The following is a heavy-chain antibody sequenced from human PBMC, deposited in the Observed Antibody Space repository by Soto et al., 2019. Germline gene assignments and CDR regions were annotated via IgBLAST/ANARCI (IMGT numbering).Heavy chain of an antibody. D-gene: IGHD1-7*01. J-gene: IGHJ4*02. CDR2: ISKSFSEGNT. CDR3: AKVFSPELGNYVDD. Sequence: EVQLLESGGGLVQPGGSLRLSCAASGFTFRNYAMNWVRQAPGKGLEWVSAISKSFSEGNTHYADSVKGRFTISRDNDKNTVCLEMNSLRAEDTTVYYCAKVFSPELGNYVDDWCQGTLVTVSS. V-gene: IGHV3-23*01. CDR1: GFTFRNYA.